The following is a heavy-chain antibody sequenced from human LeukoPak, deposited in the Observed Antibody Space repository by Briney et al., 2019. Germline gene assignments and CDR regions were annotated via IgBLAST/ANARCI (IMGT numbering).Heavy chain of an antibody. Sequence: PGGSLRLSCAASGFTFSSYNMHWVRQAPGKGLEWVAVISYDGSTKYYADSMKGRFTISRDNSKNTLYLQMNSLRAEDTAVYYCAREGYYDSIGYSDAGIDYWGQGSLVTVSS. CDR3: AREGYYDSIGYSDAGIDY. CDR2: ISYDGSTK. J-gene: IGHJ4*02. CDR1: GFTFSSYN. D-gene: IGHD3-22*01. V-gene: IGHV3-30*04.